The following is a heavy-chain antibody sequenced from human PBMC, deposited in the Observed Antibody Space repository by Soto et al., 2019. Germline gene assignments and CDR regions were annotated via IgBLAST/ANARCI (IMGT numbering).Heavy chain of an antibody. J-gene: IGHJ6*02. CDR2: IIPIFGTA. V-gene: IGHV1-69*01. CDR3: AGYCSGGSCYGSYYYGMDV. D-gene: IGHD2-15*01. CDR1: GGTFSSYA. Sequence: QVQLVQSGAEVKKPGSSVKVSCKASGGTFSSYAISWVRQAPGQGLEWMGGIIPIFGTANYAQKFQGRVTITAGESTSTAYMELSSLRSEDTAVYYCAGYCSGGSCYGSYYYGMDVWGQGTTVTVSS.